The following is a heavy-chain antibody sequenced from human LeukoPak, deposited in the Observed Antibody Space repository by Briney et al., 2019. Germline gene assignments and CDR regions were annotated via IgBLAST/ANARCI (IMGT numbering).Heavy chain of an antibody. CDR3: ARGGPNPSGWLLDN. CDR2: IDGDNGKT. D-gene: IGHD6-19*01. V-gene: IGHV1-3*01. CDR1: GYIFTHYA. J-gene: IGHJ4*01. Sequence: ASVKVSCKASGYIFTHYALHWVRQAPGQRLQWMGCIDGDNGKTQHSPSFQGRITITRDTSANTAYIEVSSLRSEDTAVYYCARGGPNPSGWLLDNWGHGTLVTVSS.